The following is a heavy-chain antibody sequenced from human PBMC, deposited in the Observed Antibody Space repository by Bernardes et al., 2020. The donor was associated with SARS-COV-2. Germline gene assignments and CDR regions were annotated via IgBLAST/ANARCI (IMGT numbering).Heavy chain of an antibody. J-gene: IGHJ4*02. CDR2: ISGSDGGT. V-gene: IGHV3-23*01. D-gene: IGHD7-27*01. Sequence: AGSLRLSCTASRFSFGLTFSSYAMIWVRQAPGQGLVWVSFISGSDGGTYYADSVKGRFTISRDNSKNSLYLQMNSLRGEDTAVYYWATMRTGEYSNWGQGTLVTVSS. CDR3: ATMRTGEYSN. CDR1: RFSFGLTFSSYA.